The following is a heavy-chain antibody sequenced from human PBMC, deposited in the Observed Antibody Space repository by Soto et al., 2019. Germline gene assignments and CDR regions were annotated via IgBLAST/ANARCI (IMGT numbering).Heavy chain of an antibody. J-gene: IGHJ4*02. D-gene: IGHD1-1*01. Sequence: QVQLVQSGAEVKKPGASVKVSCKASGYTFTSYDINWVRQATGQGLEWMGWMNPNSGNTGYAQKFQGRVTMTRNTSISTAYMELSSLRSEDTAVYYCARTQPKTTALRRHFGYWGQGTLVSVSA. V-gene: IGHV1-8*01. CDR1: GYTFTSYD. CDR3: ARTQPKTTALRRHFGY. CDR2: MNPNSGNT.